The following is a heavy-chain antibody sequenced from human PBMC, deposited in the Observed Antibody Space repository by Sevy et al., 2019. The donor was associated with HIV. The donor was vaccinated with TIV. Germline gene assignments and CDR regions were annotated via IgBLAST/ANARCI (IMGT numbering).Heavy chain of an antibody. D-gene: IGHD3-22*01. CDR3: ARGPYYRDTNTYFFMHY. CDR1: GFTFSNYW. J-gene: IGHJ4*02. Sequence: GGSLRLSCAGSGFTFSNYWMHWVRQAPGKGLVWVSRINSDGSSTSYADSVTGRFTISRDNAKNTLYLQMTSLRAEDTAVYYCARGPYYRDTNTYFFMHYWGQGTLVTVSS. CDR2: INSDGSST. V-gene: IGHV3-74*01.